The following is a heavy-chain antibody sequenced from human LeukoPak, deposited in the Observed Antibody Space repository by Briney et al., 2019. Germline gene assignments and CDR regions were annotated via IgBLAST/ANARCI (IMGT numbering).Heavy chain of an antibody. D-gene: IGHD5-24*01. V-gene: IGHV3-7*04. Sequence: SGGSLRLSCAASGFTFSTHWMTWVRQAPGKGLEWVANIKQDGSEKYYLDSVKGRFTISRDNAKNSLYLQMNSLRAEDTAIYYCTRVGYIDEGIDYWGQGTLVTVSS. CDR2: IKQDGSEK. J-gene: IGHJ4*02. CDR1: GFTFSTHW. CDR3: TRVGYIDEGIDY.